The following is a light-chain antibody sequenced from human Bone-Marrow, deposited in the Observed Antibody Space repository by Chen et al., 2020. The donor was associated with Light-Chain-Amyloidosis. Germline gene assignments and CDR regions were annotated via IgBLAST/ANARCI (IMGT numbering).Light chain of an antibody. Sequence: QSALTQPASGSGSPGQSITISCTGTRSDVGGDNHVSWYQQHPDKAPKLMIYEVTNRPSWVPDRFSGSKSDNTASLTISGLQTEDEADYFCSSYTITNTLVFGSGTRVTVL. CDR1: RSDVGGDNH. J-gene: IGLJ1*01. V-gene: IGLV2-14*01. CDR3: SSYTITNTLV. CDR2: EVT.